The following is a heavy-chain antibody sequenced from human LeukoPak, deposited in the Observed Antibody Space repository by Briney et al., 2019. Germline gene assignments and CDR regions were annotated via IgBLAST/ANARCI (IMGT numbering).Heavy chain of an antibody. CDR1: GFTFSSYS. CDR3: ARERDSSSWYAFDI. V-gene: IGHV3-48*02. Sequence: GGSLRLFCAASGFTFSSYSLNWVRQAPGKGLEWVSHISSSSSTIYYGDSVKGRFTISRDNAKNSLYLQMNSLRDEDTAVYYCARERDSSSWYAFDIWGQGTMVTVSS. D-gene: IGHD6-13*01. CDR2: ISSSSSTI. J-gene: IGHJ3*02.